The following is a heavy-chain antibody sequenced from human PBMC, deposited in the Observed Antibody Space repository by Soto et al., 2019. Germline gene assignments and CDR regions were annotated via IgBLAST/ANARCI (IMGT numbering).Heavy chain of an antibody. J-gene: IGHJ6*02. CDR1: GFTLSNYD. V-gene: IGHV3-13*04. CDR3: ARDILGMDV. CDR2: IGTGGDR. Sequence: EVQLVESGGGWVQPGGSLRLSCAASGFTLSNYDLHWVRQPTGKGLEWVSAIGTGGDRYYLDSVKGRFTISREGAKNSLYLQMNSLRAGDTAVYYCARDILGMDVWGQGTPVTVSS.